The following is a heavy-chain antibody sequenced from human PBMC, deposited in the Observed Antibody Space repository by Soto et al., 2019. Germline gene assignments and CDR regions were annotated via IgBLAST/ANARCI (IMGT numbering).Heavy chain of an antibody. CDR2: IIPIFGTA. Sequence: QVQLVQSGAEVKKPGSSVKVSCKASGGTFSSYAISWVRQAPGQGLEWMGGIIPIFGTANYAQKFQGRVTIPADESKSTAYRELSSLRSEDTAGYYCARGGGRAARLGNWFDPWGQGTLVTVSS. D-gene: IGHD6-6*01. J-gene: IGHJ5*02. V-gene: IGHV1-69*01. CDR3: ARGGGRAARLGNWFDP. CDR1: GGTFSSYA.